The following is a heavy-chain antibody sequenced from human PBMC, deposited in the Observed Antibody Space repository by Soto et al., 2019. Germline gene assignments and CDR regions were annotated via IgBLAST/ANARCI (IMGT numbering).Heavy chain of an antibody. CDR2: IIPIFGAA. D-gene: IGHD2-2*01. CDR3: ARAYASTKYWFDP. CDR1: GGTFSSYI. Sequence: GASVKVSCKTSGGTFSSYIISWVRQAPGQGLEWMGGIIPIFGAATYAQKFQDRVTITADESTTTAYLELSSLRSEDTAVYFCARAYASTKYWFDPWGQGTQVTVSS. J-gene: IGHJ5*02. V-gene: IGHV1-69*13.